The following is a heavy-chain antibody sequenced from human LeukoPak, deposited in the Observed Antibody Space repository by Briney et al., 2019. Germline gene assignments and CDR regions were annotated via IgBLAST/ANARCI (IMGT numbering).Heavy chain of an antibody. J-gene: IGHJ4*02. CDR3: AKDRR. CDR1: GFTFSSYS. Sequence: GGSLRLSCAASGFTFSSYSMNWVRQAPGQGLEWVSYISSSSSTIYYSDAVKGRYTIPKDNAKNALYVQMNSLRDEDTAGYYCAKDRRWGQGTLVTVSS. V-gene: IGHV3-48*02. CDR2: ISSSSSTI.